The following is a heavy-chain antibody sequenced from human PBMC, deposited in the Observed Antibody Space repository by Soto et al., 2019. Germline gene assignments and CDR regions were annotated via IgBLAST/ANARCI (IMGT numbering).Heavy chain of an antibody. Sequence: QVHLQESGPGLVKPSETMSLTCTASGASIRNFYWNWVRQFPGKGLEWIGHIYNGERTNYNPSLKSPVTISVDTSKNQFSLKLSSVTVADTAVYYCAQTTGWPGFDYWGQGTLVAVSS. D-gene: IGHD6-19*01. J-gene: IGHJ4*02. CDR3: AQTTGWPGFDY. V-gene: IGHV4-59*01. CDR2: IYNGERT. CDR1: GASIRNFY.